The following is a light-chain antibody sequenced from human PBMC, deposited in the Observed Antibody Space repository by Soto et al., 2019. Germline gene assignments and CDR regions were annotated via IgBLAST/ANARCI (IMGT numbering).Light chain of an antibody. CDR3: QQYGSSPLST. V-gene: IGKV3-20*01. CDR2: GAS. Sequence: EIVLTQSPGTLSLSPGERATLSCRASQNINSSYLAWYQQKPGQAPRLLIYGASSRATGIPDRFSGSGSGTDFTLTTSRLEPEDFAVYYCQQYGSSPLSTFGQGTKLEIK. CDR1: QNINSSY. J-gene: IGKJ2*01.